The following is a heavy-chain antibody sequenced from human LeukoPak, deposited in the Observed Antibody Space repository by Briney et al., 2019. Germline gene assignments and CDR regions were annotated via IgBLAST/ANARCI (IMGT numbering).Heavy chain of an antibody. CDR2: FDPEDDET. D-gene: IGHD6-19*01. Sequence: ASVKVSCKVSGYTLTELSMHWVRQAPGKGLEWMGGFDPEDDETIYAQKFQGRVTMAEDTSTDTAYMELSSLRSEDTAVYYCATDRIAVAGTMSSWGQGTLVTVSS. V-gene: IGHV1-24*01. CDR1: GYTLTELS. CDR3: ATDRIAVAGTMSS. J-gene: IGHJ4*02.